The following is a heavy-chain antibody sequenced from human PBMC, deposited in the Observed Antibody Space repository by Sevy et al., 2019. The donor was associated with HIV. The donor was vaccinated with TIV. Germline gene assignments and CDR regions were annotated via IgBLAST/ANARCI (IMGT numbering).Heavy chain of an antibody. V-gene: IGHV3-21*01. CDR2: ISSSGSNI. CDR1: GFTFSSYS. J-gene: IGHJ5*01. D-gene: IGHD2-2*01. Sequence: GGSLRLSCAASGFTFSSYSMNWVRQAPGKGLEWVSSISSSGSNIYYADSVKGRFTISRDNAKNSLYLQMNSLRADDTAVYYCYRLVVLGWFDSWGQGTLVTVSS. CDR3: YRLVVLGWFDS.